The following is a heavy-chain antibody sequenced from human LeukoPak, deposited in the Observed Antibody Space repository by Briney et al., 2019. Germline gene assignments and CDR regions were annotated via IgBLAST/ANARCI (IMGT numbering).Heavy chain of an antibody. V-gene: IGHV3-23*01. D-gene: IGHD2-2*01. Sequence: PGGSLRLSCAASGFTFSTYAMTWVRQAPGKGLEWVSLISGTGGSTYYADSVKGRFTISRDNSKNTLYLQMNSLRAEDTAVYYCAKDTIRTPVVYWGQGTLVTVSS. CDR3: AKDTIRTPVVY. J-gene: IGHJ4*02. CDR1: GFTFSTYA. CDR2: ISGTGGST.